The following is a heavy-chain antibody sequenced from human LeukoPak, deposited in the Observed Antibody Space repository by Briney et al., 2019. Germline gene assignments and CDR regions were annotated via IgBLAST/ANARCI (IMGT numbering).Heavy chain of an antibody. CDR1: GFTFSSYA. CDR2: ISGSGGST. Sequence: PGGSLRLSCAASGFTFSSYAMSWVRQAPGKGLEWVSAISGSGGSTYYADSVKGRFTISRDNSKNTLYLQMNSLRAEDTAVYYCAKSPLATFWSGYYEGTFDYWGQGTLVTVSS. V-gene: IGHV3-23*01. J-gene: IGHJ4*02. D-gene: IGHD3-3*01. CDR3: AKSPLATFWSGYYEGTFDY.